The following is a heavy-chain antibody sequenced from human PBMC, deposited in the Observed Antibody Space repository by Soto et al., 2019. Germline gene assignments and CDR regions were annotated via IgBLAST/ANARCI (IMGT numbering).Heavy chain of an antibody. Sequence: GGSLRLSCAASGFTFSSYAMSWVRQAPGKGLEWVSAISGSGGSTYYADSVKGRFTISRDNSKNTLYLQMNSLRAEDTAVYYCAGRTYGSGSVNWGQGTLVTVSS. CDR3: AGRTYGSGSVN. J-gene: IGHJ4*02. V-gene: IGHV3-23*01. CDR1: GFTFSSYA. CDR2: ISGSGGST. D-gene: IGHD3-10*01.